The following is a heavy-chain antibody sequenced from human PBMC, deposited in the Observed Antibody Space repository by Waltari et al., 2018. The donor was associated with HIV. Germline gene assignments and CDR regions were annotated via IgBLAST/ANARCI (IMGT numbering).Heavy chain of an antibody. CDR2: INPNNGGT. CDR3: ARGQAGIAAHYYYYGMDV. CDR1: GYTFTGYY. D-gene: IGHD6-13*01. J-gene: IGHJ6*02. Sequence: QVQLVQSGAEVKKPGASVKVSCKVSGYTFTGYYMHWVRQAPGQGLEWMGWINPNNGGTNYAQKFQGRVTMTRDTSISTAYMELSRLRSDDTAVYYCARGQAGIAAHYYYYGMDVWGQGTTVTVSS. V-gene: IGHV1-2*02.